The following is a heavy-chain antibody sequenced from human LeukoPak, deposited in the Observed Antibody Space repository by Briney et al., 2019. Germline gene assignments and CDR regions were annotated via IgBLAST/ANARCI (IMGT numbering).Heavy chain of an antibody. CDR3: VIPSGYYPSY. CDR1: GGSISGFY. J-gene: IGHJ4*02. CDR2: IYTSGST. V-gene: IGHV4-4*07. Sequence: SETLSLTCTVSGGSISGFYRSWIRQPAGKGLEWIGRIYTSGSTNYNPSLKSRVTMSLDTSKNQFSLKLSSVTAADTAVYYCVIPSGYYPSYWGQGTLVTVSS. D-gene: IGHD3-22*01.